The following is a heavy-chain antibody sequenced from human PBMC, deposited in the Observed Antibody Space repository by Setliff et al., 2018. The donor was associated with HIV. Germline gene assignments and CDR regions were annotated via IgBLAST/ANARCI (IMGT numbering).Heavy chain of an antibody. J-gene: IGHJ2*01. CDR3: ARRGYYGDFLRYWYFDL. CDR1: GGSFSGYY. V-gene: IGHV4-34*01. D-gene: IGHD4-17*01. CDR2: INHSGST. Sequence: SETLSLTCAVYGGSFSGYYWSWIRQTPGKGLEWIGEINHSGSTNYNPSLKSRVTISVDTSKNQFSLKLSSVTAADTAVYYCARRGYYGDFLRYWYFDLWGRGTLVTVSS.